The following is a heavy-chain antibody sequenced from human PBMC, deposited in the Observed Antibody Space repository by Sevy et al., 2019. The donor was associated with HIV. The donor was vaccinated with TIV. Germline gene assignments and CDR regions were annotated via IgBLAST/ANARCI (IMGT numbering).Heavy chain of an antibody. CDR3: AKDRRYGDIGLFDY. J-gene: IGHJ4*02. D-gene: IGHD4-17*01. V-gene: IGHV3-23*01. CDR1: GFTFSSYA. Sequence: GGSLRLSCGASGFTFSSYAMSWVRQAPGKGQEWVSVISGRGDTTYYADSVKGRFTLSRDNSKNTLYLQMNSLRVEDTAVYYCAKDRRYGDIGLFDYWGQGTLVTVSS. CDR2: ISGRGDTT.